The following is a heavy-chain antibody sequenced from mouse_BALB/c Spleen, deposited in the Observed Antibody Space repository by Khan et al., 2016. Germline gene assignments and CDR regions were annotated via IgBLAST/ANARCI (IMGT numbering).Heavy chain of an antibody. CDR3: ARSPYDYDVGFAY. V-gene: IGHV14-3*02. Sequence: VRLQQSGAELVKPGASVKLSCTASGFNIKDTYMHWVKQRPEQGLEWIGRIDPANGNTKYDPKFQGKATITADTSSNNAYLQLSSLTSEDTAVYYCARSPYDYDVGFAYWGQGTLVTVSA. CDR2: IDPANGNT. CDR1: GFNIKDTY. D-gene: IGHD2-4*01. J-gene: IGHJ3*01.